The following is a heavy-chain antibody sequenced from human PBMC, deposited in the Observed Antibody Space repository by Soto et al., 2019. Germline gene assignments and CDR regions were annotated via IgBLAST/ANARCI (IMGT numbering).Heavy chain of an antibody. Sequence: GESLKISCKGSGYSFTSYWISWVRQMPGKGLEWMGRIDPSDSYTNYSPSFQGHVTISADKSISTAYLQWSSLRAEDTAVYYCAKSTRVPLTMIVVVTPSGPEVWGQGTLVTVSS. D-gene: IGHD3-22*01. V-gene: IGHV5-10-1*01. J-gene: IGHJ4*02. CDR2: IDPSDSYT. CDR3: AKSTRVPLTMIVVVTPSGPEV. CDR1: GYSFTSYW.